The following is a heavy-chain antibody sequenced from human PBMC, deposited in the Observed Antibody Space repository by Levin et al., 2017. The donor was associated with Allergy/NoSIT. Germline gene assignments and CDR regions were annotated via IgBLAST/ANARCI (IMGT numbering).Heavy chain of an antibody. CDR2: TYYRSKWYN. J-gene: IGHJ4*02. D-gene: IGHD6-13*01. CDR1: GDSVSSNSAA. CDR3: ARTRIAAADPFDY. V-gene: IGHV6-1*01. Sequence: SETLSLTCAISGDSVSSNSAAWNRIRQSPSRGLEWLGRTYYRSKWYNDYAVSVKSRITINPDTSKNQFSLQLNSVTPEDTAVYYCARTRIAAADPFDYWGQGTLVTVSS.